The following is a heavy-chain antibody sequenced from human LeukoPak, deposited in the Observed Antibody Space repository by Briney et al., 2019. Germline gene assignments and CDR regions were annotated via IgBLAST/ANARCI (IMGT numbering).Heavy chain of an antibody. CDR3: ARDLHYGSADY. Sequence: GGSLRLSCAASGFTFSSYGMHWVRQAPGKGLEWVAIISYDGSNKYYADSVKGRFTISRDNAKNSLYLQMNSLRAEDTAVYYCARDLHYGSADYWGQGTLVTVSS. D-gene: IGHD3-10*01. CDR2: ISYDGSNK. CDR1: GFTFSSYG. V-gene: IGHV3-30*03. J-gene: IGHJ4*02.